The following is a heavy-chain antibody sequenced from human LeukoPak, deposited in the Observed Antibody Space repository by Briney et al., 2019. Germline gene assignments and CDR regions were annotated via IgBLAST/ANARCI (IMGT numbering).Heavy chain of an antibody. CDR3: AELGITMIGGV. J-gene: IGHJ6*04. D-gene: IGHD3-10*02. V-gene: IGHV3-48*03. CDR1: GFTFRSSE. Sequence: GGSLRLSCAASGFTFRSSEMNWVRQAPGKGLEWVSHISDGGKTKYYADSVKGRFTISRDNAKNSLYLQMNSLRAEDTAVYYCAELGITMIGGVWGKGTTVTISS. CDR2: ISDGGKTK.